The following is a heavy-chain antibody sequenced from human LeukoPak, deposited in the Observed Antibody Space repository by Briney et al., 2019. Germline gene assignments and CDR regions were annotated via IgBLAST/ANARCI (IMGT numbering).Heavy chain of an antibody. Sequence: ASVKVSCKASGYTFTSYDINWVRQATGQGLEWMGWMNPNSGNTGYAQKFQGRVTMTKNTSISTAYMELSSLRSEDTAVYYCARAVGAATSYYYYYMDVWGKGTTVTASS. CDR2: MNPNSGNT. CDR3: ARAVGAATSYYYYYMDV. V-gene: IGHV1-8*01. J-gene: IGHJ6*03. D-gene: IGHD2-15*01. CDR1: GYTFTSYD.